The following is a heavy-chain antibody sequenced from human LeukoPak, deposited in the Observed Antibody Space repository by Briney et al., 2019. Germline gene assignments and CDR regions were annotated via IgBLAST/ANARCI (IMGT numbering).Heavy chain of an antibody. CDR1: GVTFSRYS. CDR3: AGLLEDGSGSYGGWYFDY. Sequence: GGSLRLSCAASGVTFSRYSMNLVRQAPGKGLEWVSSISSSSSYIHQADSVKGRFTISRDNTKNSLYLQMNSLRAEDTAVYYCAGLLEDGSGSYGGWYFDYWGQGTLVTVSS. V-gene: IGHV3-21*01. J-gene: IGHJ4*02. CDR2: ISSSSSYI. D-gene: IGHD3-10*01.